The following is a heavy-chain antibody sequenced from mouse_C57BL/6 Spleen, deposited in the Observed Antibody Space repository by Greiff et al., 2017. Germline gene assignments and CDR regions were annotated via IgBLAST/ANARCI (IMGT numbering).Heavy chain of an antibody. D-gene: IGHD2-4*01. CDR3: TRWGGLRLDAMDY. J-gene: IGHJ4*01. CDR1: GYTFTDYE. CDR2: IDPETGGT. Sequence: VKLQESGAELVRPGASVTLSCKASGYTFTDYEMHWVKQTPVHGLEWIGAIDPETGGTAYNQKFKGKAILTADKSSSTAYMALRSLTSEDSAVYYCTRWGGLRLDAMDYWGQGTSVTVSS. V-gene: IGHV1-15*01.